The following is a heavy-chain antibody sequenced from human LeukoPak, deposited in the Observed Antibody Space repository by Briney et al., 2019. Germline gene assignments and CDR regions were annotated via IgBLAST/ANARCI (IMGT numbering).Heavy chain of an antibody. Sequence: GGSLRLSCAAYGFTFSSYGMNWVRQAPGKGVEWVSSVSSTSINIDYADSVKGRFTISRDNAKNSVSLQMNSLRVEDTAVYYCVRSGLRPLDSWGQGTLVAVSS. CDR3: VRSGLRPLDS. J-gene: IGHJ4*02. CDR1: GFTFSSYG. D-gene: IGHD4-17*01. CDR2: VSSTSINI. V-gene: IGHV3-21*06.